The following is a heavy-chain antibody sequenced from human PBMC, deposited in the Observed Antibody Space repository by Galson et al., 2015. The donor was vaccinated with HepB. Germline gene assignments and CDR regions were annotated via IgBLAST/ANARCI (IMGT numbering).Heavy chain of an antibody. CDR3: VSRQYYFASGTYYNVSDY. Sequence: QSGAEVKKPGESLKISCKGSGYSFTTFWITWVRQRPGKGLEWVGRIDPSDSYTDYSPSFQGHVAISVDKSITTAYLQRSSPKASDTAMYYCVSRQYYFASGTYYNVSDYWGQGTLVTVSS. CDR2: IDPSDSYT. V-gene: IGHV5-10-1*01. J-gene: IGHJ4*02. CDR1: GYSFTTFW. D-gene: IGHD3-10*01.